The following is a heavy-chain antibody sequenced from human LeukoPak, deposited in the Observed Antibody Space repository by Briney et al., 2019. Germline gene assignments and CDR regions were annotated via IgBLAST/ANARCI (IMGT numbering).Heavy chain of an antibody. CDR1: GFTFSSYA. Sequence: GGSLRLSCAASGFTFSSYAMSWVRQAPGKGLEWVSAISGSGGSTYYADSVKGRFTISRENSKNTRDLQMNSLRAEDTAVYYCAKDEHDFWSGYYYYYMDVWGKRTTVTVSS. J-gene: IGHJ6*03. D-gene: IGHD3-3*01. CDR3: AKDEHDFWSGYYYYYMDV. V-gene: IGHV3-23*01. CDR2: ISGSGGST.